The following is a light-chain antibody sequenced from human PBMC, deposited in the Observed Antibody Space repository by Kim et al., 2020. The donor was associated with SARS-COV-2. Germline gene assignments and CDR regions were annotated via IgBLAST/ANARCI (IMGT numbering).Light chain of an antibody. CDR3: QQSNTIPWT. CDR2: RAS. CDR1: QSINSW. J-gene: IGKJ1*01. V-gene: IGKV1-5*03. Sequence: DIQMTQSPSTLSASVGDRVTITCRATQSINSWLAWYQQKSGKAPKLLIHRASTLESGVPSRFSGSESGTEFTLTISSLQPDDFATYYCQQSNTIPWTFGQGTKVDIK.